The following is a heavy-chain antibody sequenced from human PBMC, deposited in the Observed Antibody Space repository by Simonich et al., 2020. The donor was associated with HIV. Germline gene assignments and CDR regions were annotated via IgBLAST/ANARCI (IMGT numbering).Heavy chain of an antibody. CDR1: GYTFTGYY. CDR2: VNPKCGCT. J-gene: IGHJ5*02. D-gene: IGHD3-16*01. CDR3: ARGGRILRFGWFEP. Sequence: QVQLVQSGAEVKKTGDSVKVSCKASGYTFTGYYMNWVRQAPGQGLEGLGGVNPKCGCTKYVLKFEDRVTRTRDGSNRTADMELIRLRSDDTAVYYCARGGRILRFGWFEPWGQGTLVTVSS. V-gene: IGHV1-2*02.